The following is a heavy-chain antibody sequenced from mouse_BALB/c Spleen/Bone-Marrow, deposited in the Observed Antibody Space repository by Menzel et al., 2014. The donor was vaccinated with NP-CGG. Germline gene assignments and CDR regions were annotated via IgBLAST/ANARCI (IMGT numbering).Heavy chain of an antibody. CDR2: IDPFNGVT. J-gene: IGHJ3*01. V-gene: IGHV1-28*01. Sequence: VQLQQSGPELMKPGASVKISCKASGYSFTSYYIHWVKQNHGKSLEWIGYIDPFNGVTIYNQKFKGKATLTADKSSSTAYMHLSSLTSEDSAVYYCARRVSTAGHGFAYWGQGTLVTVSA. D-gene: IGHD1-2*01. CDR1: GYSFTSYY. CDR3: ARRVSTAGHGFAY.